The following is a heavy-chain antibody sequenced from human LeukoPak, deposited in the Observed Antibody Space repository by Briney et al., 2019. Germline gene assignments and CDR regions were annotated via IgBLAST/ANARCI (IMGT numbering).Heavy chain of an antibody. Sequence: GGSLRLSCAASGFTFSSYAMTWVRQAPGKGLEWVSAISGSGGSTYYADSVKGRFTISRDNSKNTLYLQMNSLRAEDTAVYYCARVVSEDIVVVVADVGGGYYYYYMDVWGKGTTVTVSS. V-gene: IGHV3-23*01. CDR2: ISGSGGST. CDR1: GFTFSSYA. CDR3: ARVVSEDIVVVVADVGGGYYYYYMDV. J-gene: IGHJ6*03. D-gene: IGHD2-15*01.